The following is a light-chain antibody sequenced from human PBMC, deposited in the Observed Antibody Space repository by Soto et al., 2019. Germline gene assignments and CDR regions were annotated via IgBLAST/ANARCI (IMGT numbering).Light chain of an antibody. J-gene: IGKJ2*01. CDR1: QSIRSGY. Sequence: EIVLTQSPDTLSLSPGERATVSCRASQSIRSGYLAWYQQNPGQAPRLLLFGTSSRAPGIPARFTGSGSGTDFTLTISRLEPEDFAVYYCQQYGSSTFTFGQGTRLDIK. CDR2: GTS. V-gene: IGKV3-20*01. CDR3: QQYGSSTFT.